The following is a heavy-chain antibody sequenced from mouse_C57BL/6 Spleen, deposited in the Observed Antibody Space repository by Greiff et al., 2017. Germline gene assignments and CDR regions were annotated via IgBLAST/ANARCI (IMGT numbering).Heavy chain of an antibody. V-gene: IGHV1-64*01. D-gene: IGHD2-12*01. Sequence: VQLQQPGAELVKPGASVKLSCKASGYTFTSYWMHWVKQRPGQGLEWIGMIHPNSGSTNYNQKFKGKATLTVDKSSSTAYMQLSSLTSEDSADYYWAKNGVSNDVDDWGQGTTLTVSS. CDR3: AKNGVSNDVDD. CDR1: GYTFTSYW. CDR2: IHPNSGST. J-gene: IGHJ2*01.